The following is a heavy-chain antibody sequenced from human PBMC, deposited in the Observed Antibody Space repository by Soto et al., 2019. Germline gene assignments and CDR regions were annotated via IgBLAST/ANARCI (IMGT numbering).Heavy chain of an antibody. V-gene: IGHV4-34*01. CDR3: ARALTFGGVIVDPGY. Sequence: SETLSLTCAVYGGSFSGYYWSWIRQPPGKGLEWIGEINHSGSTNYNPSLKSRVTISVDTSKNQFSLKLSSVTAADTAVYYCARALTFGGVIVDPGYWGQGTLVTVSS. CDR1: GGSFSGYY. D-gene: IGHD3-16*02. CDR2: INHSGST. J-gene: IGHJ4*02.